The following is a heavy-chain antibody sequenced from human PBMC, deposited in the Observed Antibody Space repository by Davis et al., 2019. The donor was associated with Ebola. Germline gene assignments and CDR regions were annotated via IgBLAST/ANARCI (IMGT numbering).Heavy chain of an antibody. CDR3: ARGGGRRWLQFRYFDY. CDR1: GFTFSSYS. V-gene: IGHV3-21*01. CDR2: ISSSSSYI. D-gene: IGHD5-24*01. J-gene: IGHJ4*02. Sequence: GESLKISCAASGFTFSSYSMNWVRQAPGKGLEWVSSISSSSSYIYYADSVKGRFTISRDNAKNSLYLQMNSLRAEDTAVYYCARGGGRRWLQFRYFDYWGQGTLVTVSS.